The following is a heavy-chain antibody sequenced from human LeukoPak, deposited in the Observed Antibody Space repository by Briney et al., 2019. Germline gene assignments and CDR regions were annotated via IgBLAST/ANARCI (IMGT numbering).Heavy chain of an antibody. J-gene: IGHJ6*02. CDR3: ARDIVVVPAPKTTYYYGMDV. Sequence: QTPSLTCAISGDSVSSNSAAWTWIRQSPSRGLEWLGRTYYRSKWYNDYAVSVKRRITINPDTSKNQFSLQLTSVTPEDTAVYYCARDIVVVPAPKTTYYYGMDVWGQGTTVTVSS. CDR2: TYYRSKWYN. V-gene: IGHV6-1*01. CDR1: GDSVSSNSAA. D-gene: IGHD2-2*01.